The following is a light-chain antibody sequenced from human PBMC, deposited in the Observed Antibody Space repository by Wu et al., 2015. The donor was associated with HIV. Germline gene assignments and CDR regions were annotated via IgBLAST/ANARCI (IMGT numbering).Light chain of an antibody. CDR1: QSIGTF. V-gene: IGKV1-39*01. CDR2: TAS. CDR3: QQSYTTPPT. Sequence: DIHMTQSPSSLSASVGDRVTITCRSSQSIGTFLSWYQQKPGKAPNLLIYTASTLESGVPSRFSGSGSGTDFTLTVSNLQREDFATYYCQQSYTTPPTFGQGTKVEIK. J-gene: IGKJ1*01.